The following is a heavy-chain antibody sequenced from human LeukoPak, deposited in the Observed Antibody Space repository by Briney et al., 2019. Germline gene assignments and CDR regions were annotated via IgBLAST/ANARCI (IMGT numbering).Heavy chain of an antibody. CDR1: GFTFRSYS. D-gene: IGHD2-15*01. V-gene: IGHV3-48*02. J-gene: IGHJ4*02. CDR3: ARYCSGGSCYSGAIDY. CDR2: ISSSSSTI. Sequence: HPGGSLRLSCAASGFTFRSYSMNWVRQAPGKGLEWVSYISSSSSTIYYADSVKGRFTISRGNAKNSLYLQMNSLRDEDTAVYYCARYCSGGSCYSGAIDYWGQGTLVTVSS.